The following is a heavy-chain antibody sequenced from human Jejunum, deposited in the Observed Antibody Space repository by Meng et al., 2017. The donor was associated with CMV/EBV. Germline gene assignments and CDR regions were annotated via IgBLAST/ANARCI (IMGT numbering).Heavy chain of an antibody. CDR2: IRQDGGDK. CDR1: GFTFSNYW. D-gene: IGHD6-19*01. Sequence: SCAASGFTFSNYWINWVRQAPGKGLEWVANIRQDGGDKYFADSVKGRFTISRDNARASLYLQMNSLRVEDTAVYYCTGGLAADYWGQGTLVTVSS. J-gene: IGHJ4*02. V-gene: IGHV3-7*01. CDR3: TGGLAADY.